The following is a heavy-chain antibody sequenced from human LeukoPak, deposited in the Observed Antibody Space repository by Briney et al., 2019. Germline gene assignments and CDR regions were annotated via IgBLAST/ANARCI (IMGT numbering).Heavy chain of an antibody. CDR2: IIPIFGTA. D-gene: IGHD3-22*01. V-gene: IGHV1-69*05. Sequence: SVKVSCNVSGGTFSSYAISWVRQAPGQGLEWMGGIIPIFGTANYAQKFQGRVTITTDESTSTAYMELSSLRSEDTAVYYCARKGTYYYDSSGYSVEYFDLWGRGTLVTVSS. CDR1: GGTFSSYA. CDR3: ARKGTYYYDSSGYSVEYFDL. J-gene: IGHJ2*01.